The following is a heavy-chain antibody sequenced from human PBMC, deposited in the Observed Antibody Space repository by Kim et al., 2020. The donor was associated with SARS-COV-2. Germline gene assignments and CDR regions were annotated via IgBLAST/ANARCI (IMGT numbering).Heavy chain of an antibody. CDR1: GGSISSGGYY. J-gene: IGHJ5*02. CDR3: ARVIPPPTGGYPNWFDP. V-gene: IGHV4-31*03. D-gene: IGHD3-22*01. Sequence: SETLSLTCTVSGGSISSGGYYWSWIRQHPGKGLEWIGYIYYSGSTYYNPSLKSRVTISVDTSKNQFSLKLSSVTAADTAVYYCARVIPPPTGGYPNWFDPWGQGTLVTVSS. CDR2: IYYSGST.